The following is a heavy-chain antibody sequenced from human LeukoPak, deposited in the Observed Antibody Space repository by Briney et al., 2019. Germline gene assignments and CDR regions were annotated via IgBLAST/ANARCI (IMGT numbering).Heavy chain of an antibody. CDR2: IIPIFGTA. Sequence: ASVRVSCKASGGTFSSYAISWVRQAPGQGLEWMGGIIPIFGTANYTQKFQGRVTITADESTSTAYMELSSLRSEDTAVYYCAREGGIVVPAERGGNYYYMDVWGKGTTVTVSS. D-gene: IGHD2-2*01. V-gene: IGHV1-69*13. CDR1: GGTFSSYA. J-gene: IGHJ6*03. CDR3: AREGGIVVPAERGGNYYYMDV.